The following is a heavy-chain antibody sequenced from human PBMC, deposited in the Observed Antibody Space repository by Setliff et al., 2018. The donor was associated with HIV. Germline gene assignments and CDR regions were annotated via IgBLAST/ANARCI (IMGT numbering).Heavy chain of an antibody. CDR3: ARLRGLNLEPCDY. J-gene: IGHJ4*02. V-gene: IGHV4-39*01. CDR2: VYYSGST. CDR1: GGSIEFSSYY. Sequence: PSETLSLTCSVSGGSIEFSSYYWGWIRQPPGKGLEWIGSVYYSGSTYYNPSLKSRLTISVDTSTNKFSLKLSSVTAADPAVYSCARLRGLNLEPCDYWGQGTLVTVSS. D-gene: IGHD1-1*01.